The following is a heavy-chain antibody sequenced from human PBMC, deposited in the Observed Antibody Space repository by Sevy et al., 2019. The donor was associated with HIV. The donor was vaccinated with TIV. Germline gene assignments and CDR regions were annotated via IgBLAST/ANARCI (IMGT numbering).Heavy chain of an antibody. Sequence: GGSLRLSCATSGFTFSNYAMTWVRQTPGKGLEWVSSISGSGRSTLYSGSVEGRFTISRDNSKNTLYLQMNSLRVEDTAVYYCAKTPPGLAAYAYYHFGMGVWGQGTTVTGSS. CDR1: GFTFSNYA. D-gene: IGHD6-13*01. CDR3: AKTPPGLAAYAYYHFGMGV. CDR2: ISGSGRST. V-gene: IGHV3-23*01. J-gene: IGHJ6*02.